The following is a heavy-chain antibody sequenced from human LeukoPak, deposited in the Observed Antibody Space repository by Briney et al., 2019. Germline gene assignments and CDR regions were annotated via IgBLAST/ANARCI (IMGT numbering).Heavy chain of an antibody. Sequence: GASVKVSCKASGYTFTAYYIYWLRQAPGQGPEWMGWIKPDSGSSHYAQKFQGRATMTRDTSSNSAYMDLTRLKSDDTAVYYCARARVPIAVASLYYFDYWGQGALVTVSS. D-gene: IGHD6-19*01. CDR2: IKPDSGSS. CDR3: ARARVPIAVASLYYFDY. V-gene: IGHV1-2*02. CDR1: GYTFTAYY. J-gene: IGHJ4*02.